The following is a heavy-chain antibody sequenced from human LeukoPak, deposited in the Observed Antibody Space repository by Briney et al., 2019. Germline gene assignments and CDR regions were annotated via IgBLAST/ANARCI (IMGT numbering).Heavy chain of an antibody. Sequence: GASVKVSCKASGYTFTSYGISWVRQAPGQGLEWMGWISAYNGNTNYAQKLQGRVTMTTDTSTSTAYMELRSLRSEDTAVYYCATDYYDTSGSEGSLDYWGQGTLVTVSS. J-gene: IGHJ4*02. D-gene: IGHD3-22*01. CDR2: ISAYNGNT. CDR1: GYTFTSYG. V-gene: IGHV1-18*01. CDR3: ATDYYDTSGSEGSLDY.